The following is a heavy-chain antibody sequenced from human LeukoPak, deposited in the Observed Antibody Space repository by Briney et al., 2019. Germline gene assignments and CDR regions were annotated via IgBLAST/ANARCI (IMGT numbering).Heavy chain of an antibody. D-gene: IGHD6-6*01. J-gene: IGHJ4*02. CDR2: ISPYSGNT. V-gene: IGHV1-18*01. CDR3: ARDIAARQGPFDY. Sequence: GASVKDSCKASGYTFTSYGISWVRQAPGQGLEWMGWISPYSGNTNYARKFQGRVTLTTDTSTSTAYMELRSLRSDDTAVYYCARDIAARQGPFDYWGQGTLVTVSS. CDR1: GYTFTSYG.